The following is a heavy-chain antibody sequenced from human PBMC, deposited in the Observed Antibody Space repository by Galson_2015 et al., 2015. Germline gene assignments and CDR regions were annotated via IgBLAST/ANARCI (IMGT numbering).Heavy chain of an antibody. Sequence: SLRLSCAASGFSFSSYAMNWVRQAPGKGLEWVSSVSGSGGSTYYADSVRGRFTISRDNSKNTLYLQMNSLRAEDTAVHYCAKARVGVAGTSDYWGQGTLVTVSS. CDR1: GFSFSSYA. D-gene: IGHD6-19*01. CDR2: VSGSGGST. J-gene: IGHJ4*02. CDR3: AKARVGVAGTSDY. V-gene: IGHV3-23*01.